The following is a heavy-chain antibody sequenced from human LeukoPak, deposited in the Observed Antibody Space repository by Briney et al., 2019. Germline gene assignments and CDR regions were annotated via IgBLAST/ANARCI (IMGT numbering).Heavy chain of an antibody. V-gene: IGHV3-9*01. CDR2: ISWNSGSI. CDR3: AKDNQPWYGGWYFDY. Sequence: PGGSLRLSCAASGFTFDDYAMHWVRQAPGKGLEWVSGISWNSGSIGYADSVKGRFTISRDNAKNSLYLQMNSLRAEDTALYYCAKDNQPWYGGWYFDYWGQGTLVTVSS. D-gene: IGHD5-18*01. CDR1: GFTFDDYA. J-gene: IGHJ4*02.